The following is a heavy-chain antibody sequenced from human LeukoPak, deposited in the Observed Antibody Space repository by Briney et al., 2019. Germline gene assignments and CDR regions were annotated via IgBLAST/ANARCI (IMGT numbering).Heavy chain of an antibody. CDR2: IIPIFGTA. CDR3: ARDRDCSSTSCYYYFDY. Sequence: GASVKVSCKASGYTFTGYYMHWVRQAPGQGLEWMGRIIPIFGTANYAQKFQGRVTITTDESTSTAYMELSSLRSEDTAVYCCARDRDCSSTSCYYYFDYWGQGTLVTVSS. CDR1: GYTFTGYY. V-gene: IGHV1-69*05. J-gene: IGHJ4*02. D-gene: IGHD2-2*01.